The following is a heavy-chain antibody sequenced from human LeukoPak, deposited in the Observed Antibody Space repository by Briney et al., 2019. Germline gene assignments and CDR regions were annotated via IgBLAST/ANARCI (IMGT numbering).Heavy chain of an antibody. CDR2: ISGSGGST. CDR1: GFTFSSYA. J-gene: IGHJ4*02. V-gene: IGHV3-23*01. D-gene: IGHD3-10*01. CDR3: AKVGYYYGSGSYVGY. Sequence: GGSLRLSCALSGFTFSSYAMSWVRQAPGKGLEWVSAISGSGGSTYYADSVKGRFTISRDNSKNTLYMQVNSLRAEDTAVYYCAKVGYYYGSGSYVGYWGQGTLVTVSS.